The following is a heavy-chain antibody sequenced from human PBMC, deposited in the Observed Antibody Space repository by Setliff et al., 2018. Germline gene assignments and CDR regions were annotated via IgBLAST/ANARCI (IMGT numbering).Heavy chain of an antibody. J-gene: IGHJ4*02. Sequence: GGSLRLSCAASGFNFGNYAMTWVRQAPGKGLHWVSSISGSGGFIYAADTAKGRFTISRDNSKNTVFLQMNSLRVEDTGIYYCAKRALTSTMVASGGDVDYWAQGTLVTV. CDR2: ISGSGGFI. CDR1: GFNFGNYA. V-gene: IGHV3-23*01. D-gene: IGHD3-10*01. CDR3: AKRALTSTMVASGGDVDY.